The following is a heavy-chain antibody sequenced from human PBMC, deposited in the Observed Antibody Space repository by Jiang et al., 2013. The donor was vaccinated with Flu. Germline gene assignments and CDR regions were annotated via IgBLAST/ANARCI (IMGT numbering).Heavy chain of an antibody. V-gene: IGHV3-23*01. CDR3: AKGGLTLTSYAMDV. Sequence: PGGSLRLSCAASGFTFRSYAMNWVRQAPGKGLEWVSGISGSGDSTYYADSVKGRFTISRDNSKNTLYLQMTSLRAEDTAVYHCAKGGLTLTSYAMDVWGQGTTVTVSS. CDR1: GFTFRSYA. D-gene: IGHD3-9*01. CDR2: ISGSGDST. J-gene: IGHJ6*02.